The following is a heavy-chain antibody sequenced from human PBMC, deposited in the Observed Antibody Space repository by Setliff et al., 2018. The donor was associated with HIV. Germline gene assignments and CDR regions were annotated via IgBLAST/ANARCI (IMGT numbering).Heavy chain of an antibody. D-gene: IGHD3-9*01. CDR2: INIRNGNT. CDR3: ATLFIGYPDS. Sequence: ASVKVSCKASGYSFTSSGVSWVRQAPGQGLEWMGWINIRNGNTNYAQKFQGRVTMTTDTSTSTAYMELTGLTADDTAVYYCATLFIGYPDSWGQGTLVTVSS. V-gene: IGHV1-18*01. CDR1: GYSFTSSG. J-gene: IGHJ5*02.